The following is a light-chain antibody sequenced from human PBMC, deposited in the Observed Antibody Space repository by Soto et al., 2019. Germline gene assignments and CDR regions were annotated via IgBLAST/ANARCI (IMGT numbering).Light chain of an antibody. J-gene: IGKJ1*01. V-gene: IGKV1-17*01. CDR1: QAIRNG. Sequence: DIQMTQSPSSLSASVGDRVTITCRASQAIRNGVGWYQQKPGKDPKRLIYIASRLESGVPSRFSGSVFGTEFTLQIRGLQPDDFAICYCFQHYIYLWTFGQGTRWEIK. CDR3: FQHYIYLWT. CDR2: IAS.